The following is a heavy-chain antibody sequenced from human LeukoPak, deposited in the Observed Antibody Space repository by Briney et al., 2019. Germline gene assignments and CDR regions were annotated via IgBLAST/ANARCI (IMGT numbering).Heavy chain of an antibody. V-gene: IGHV1-18*01. J-gene: IGHJ6*02. Sequence: GASVKVSCKASGYTFTSYGISWVRQAPGQGLEWMGWISAYNGNTNYAQKLQGRVTMTTDTSTSTAYMELRSLRSDDTAVYYCARESLWGGYFSDGMDVWGQGTTVTVSS. D-gene: IGHD3-3*01. CDR1: GYTFTSYG. CDR3: ARESLWGGYFSDGMDV. CDR2: ISAYNGNT.